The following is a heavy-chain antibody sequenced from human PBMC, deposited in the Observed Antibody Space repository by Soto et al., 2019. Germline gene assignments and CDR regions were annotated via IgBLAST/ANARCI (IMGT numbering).Heavy chain of an antibody. J-gene: IGHJ4*02. CDR3: AKDDRTYCSSTSCPNFDY. V-gene: IGHV3-23*01. Sequence: GGSLRLSCAASGFTFSSYAMSWVRQAPGKGLEWVSAISGSGGSTYYANSVKGRFTISRGNSKNTLYLQMNSLRAEDTAVYYCAKDDRTYCSSTSCPNFDYWGQGTLVTVSS. CDR1: GFTFSSYA. D-gene: IGHD2-2*01. CDR2: ISGSGGST.